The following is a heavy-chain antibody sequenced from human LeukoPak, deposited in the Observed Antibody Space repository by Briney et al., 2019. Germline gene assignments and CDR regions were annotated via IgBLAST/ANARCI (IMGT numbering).Heavy chain of an antibody. CDR2: IYTSGST. Sequence: PSETLSLICTVSGGSISSYYWSWIRQPAGKGLEWIGRIYTSGSTNYNPSLKSRVTMSVDTSKNQFSLKLSSVTAADTAVYYCARDRSSGPDNYYYYGMDVWGQGTTVTVSS. D-gene: IGHD6-19*01. J-gene: IGHJ6*02. CDR1: GGSISSYY. V-gene: IGHV4-4*07. CDR3: ARDRSSGPDNYYYYGMDV.